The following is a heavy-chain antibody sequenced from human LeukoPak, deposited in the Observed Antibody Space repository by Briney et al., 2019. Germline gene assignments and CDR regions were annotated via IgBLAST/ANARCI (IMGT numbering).Heavy chain of an antibody. CDR2: ISSSSGYI. D-gene: IGHD6-13*01. CDR3: ARDGSPLTAAGPLDY. Sequence: GGSLRLSCAASGFTFSSYNMNWVRQAPGKGLDWVSSISSSSGYIYYADSVKGRFTISRDNAKNSLYLQMNSLRAEDTAVYYCARDGSPLTAAGPLDYWGQGTLVTVSS. V-gene: IGHV3-21*01. CDR1: GFTFSSYN. J-gene: IGHJ4*02.